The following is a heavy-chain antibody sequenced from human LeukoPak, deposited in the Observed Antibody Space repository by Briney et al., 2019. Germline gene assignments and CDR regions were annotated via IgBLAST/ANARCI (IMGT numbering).Heavy chain of an antibody. CDR1: GGSISSYY. Sequence: PSETLSLTCTVSGGSISSYYWSRIRQPPGKGLEWIGYIYYSGSTNYNPSLKSRVTISVDTSKNQFSLKLSSVTAADTAVYYCARRTYFDLWGRGTLVTVSS. CDR2: IYYSGST. V-gene: IGHV4-59*01. CDR3: ARRTYFDL. J-gene: IGHJ2*01.